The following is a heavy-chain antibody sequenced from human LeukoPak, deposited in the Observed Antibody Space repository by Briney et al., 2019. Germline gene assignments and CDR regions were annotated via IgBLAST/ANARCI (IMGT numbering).Heavy chain of an antibody. J-gene: IGHJ4*02. CDR3: AKEGLLSAYFDY. D-gene: IGHD2-21*01. CDR1: GFTFYDYT. Sequence: GGSLRLSCAASGFTFYDYTMHWVRQAPGKGLEWVSLISWDGGSTYYADSVKGRFTISRDNSKNSLYLQMNSLRTEDTALYYCAKEGLLSAYFDYWGQGTLVTVSS. V-gene: IGHV3-43*01. CDR2: ISWDGGST.